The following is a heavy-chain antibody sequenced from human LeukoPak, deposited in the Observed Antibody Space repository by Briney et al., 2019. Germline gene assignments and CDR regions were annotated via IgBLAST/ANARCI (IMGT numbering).Heavy chain of an antibody. D-gene: IGHD2-2*01. CDR1: GYTFTSYG. CDR2: ISAYNGNT. Sequence: GASVKVSCKASGYTFTSYGISWVRQAPGQGLEWMGWISAYNGNTNYAQKLQGRVTMTTDTSTSTAYMELRSLRSDDTAVYYCARDLPLRAAALYWYFDLWGRGTLVTVSS. J-gene: IGHJ2*01. V-gene: IGHV1-18*01. CDR3: ARDLPLRAAALYWYFDL.